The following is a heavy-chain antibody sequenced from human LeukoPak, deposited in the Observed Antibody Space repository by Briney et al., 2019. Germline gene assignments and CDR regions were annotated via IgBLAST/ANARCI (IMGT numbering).Heavy chain of an antibody. D-gene: IGHD3-3*01. V-gene: IGHV1-69*05. J-gene: IGHJ5*02. CDR3: ARGQYYDFWSGYHNWFDP. CDR1: GGTFSSYA. Sequence: SVKVSCKASGGTFSSYAISWVRQAPGQGLEWMGGIIPIFGTANYAQKFQGRVTMTRNTSISTAYMELSSLRSEDTAVYYCARGQYYDFWSGYHNWFDPWGQGTLVTVSS. CDR2: IIPIFGTA.